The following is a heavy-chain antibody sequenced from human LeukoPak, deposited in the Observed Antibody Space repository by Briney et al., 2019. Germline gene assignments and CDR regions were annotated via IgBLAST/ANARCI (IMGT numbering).Heavy chain of an antibody. V-gene: IGHV4-34*01. J-gene: IGHJ4*02. CDR1: GGSFSGYY. CDR3: ARQEGYSGYDPFDY. D-gene: IGHD5-12*01. Sequence: SETLSLTCAVYGGSFSGYYWSWIRQPPGKGLEWIGEINHSGSTYYDPSLKSRVTISVDTSKNQFSLKLSSVTAADTAVYYCARQEGYSGYDPFDYWGQGTLVTVSS. CDR2: INHSGST.